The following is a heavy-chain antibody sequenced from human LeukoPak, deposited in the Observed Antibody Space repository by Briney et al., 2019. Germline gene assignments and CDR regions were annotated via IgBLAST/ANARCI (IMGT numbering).Heavy chain of an antibody. J-gene: IGHJ6*02. D-gene: IGHD3-3*01. CDR2: ISGSGGST. CDR1: GFTFSSYA. CDR3: AKDAFYDFWSDTLYYYYGVDV. Sequence: GGSLRLSCAASGFTFSSYAMSWVRQAPGKGLEWVSAISGSGGSTYYADSVKGRFTISRDNSKNTLYLQMNSLRAEDTAVYYCAKDAFYDFWSDTLYYYYGVDVWGQGTTVTVSS. V-gene: IGHV3-23*01.